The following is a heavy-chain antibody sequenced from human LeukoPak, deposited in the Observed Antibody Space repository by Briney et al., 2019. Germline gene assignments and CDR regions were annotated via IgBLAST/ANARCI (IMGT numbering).Heavy chain of an antibody. J-gene: IGHJ5*02. CDR3: AKEAYMFP. V-gene: IGHV3-30*18. Sequence: GLEWVAVISYDGSNKYYADSVKGRFTISRDNSKNTLYLQMNSLRAEDTAVYYCAKEAYMFPWGQGTLVTVSS. CDR2: ISYDGSNK. D-gene: IGHD3-10*02.